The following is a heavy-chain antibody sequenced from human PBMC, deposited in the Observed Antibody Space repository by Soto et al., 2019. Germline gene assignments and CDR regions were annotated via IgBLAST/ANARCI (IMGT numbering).Heavy chain of an antibody. CDR3: AKGNGWYYY. CDR1: GGAISSGGYS. CDR2: IYHSGST. V-gene: IGHV4-30-2*01. Sequence: SETLSLTCAVSGGAISSGGYSWSWIRQPPGKGLEWIGYIYHSGSTYYNPSLKSRVTIAIDRSKNQFSLKLSSVTAAATAVYYCAKGNGWYYYWGEGTLVTVSS. D-gene: IGHD6-19*01. J-gene: IGHJ4*01.